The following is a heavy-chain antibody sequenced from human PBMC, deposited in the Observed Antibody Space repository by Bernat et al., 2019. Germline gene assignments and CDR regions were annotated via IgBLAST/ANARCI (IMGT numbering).Heavy chain of an antibody. D-gene: IGHD2-21*01. J-gene: IGHJ4*02. V-gene: IGHV3-23*01. CDR1: GFTFSSYA. CDR3: AKETAYGFFDY. CDR2: ISSSAGRT. Sequence: GGVPVQPGKKKRLSCAASGFTFSSYAMSWVRQAPGKGLEWVSNISSSAGRTQYAASVKGRLTISSDNSKNTFALQMNSLRAEDTAVYYCAKETAYGFFDYWGQVTL.